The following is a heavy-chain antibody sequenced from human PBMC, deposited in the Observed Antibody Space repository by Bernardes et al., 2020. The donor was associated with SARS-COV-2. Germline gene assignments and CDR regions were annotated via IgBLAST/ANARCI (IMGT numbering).Heavy chain of an antibody. D-gene: IGHD2-15*01. CDR3: ATGSVVGRFNWFDP. CDR2: FDPEDGET. V-gene: IGHV1-24*01. J-gene: IGHJ5*02. Sequence: ASAKVACKVSGYTLTELSMRWVRQAPGKGLEWMGGFDPEDGETIYAQKFQGRVTMTEDTSTDTAYMELSSLRSEDTAVYYCATGSVVGRFNWFDPWGQGTLVTVSS. CDR1: GYTLTELS.